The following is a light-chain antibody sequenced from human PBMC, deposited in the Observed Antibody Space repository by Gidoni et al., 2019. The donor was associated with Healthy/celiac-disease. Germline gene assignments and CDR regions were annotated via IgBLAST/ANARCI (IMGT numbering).Light chain of an antibody. CDR1: SSDVGGYNY. V-gene: IGLV2-11*01. CDR2: DVS. CDR3: CSYAGSYTL. J-gene: IGLJ2*01. Sequence: QSALTQPRSVSGSPGQSVTISCTGTSSDVGGYNYVSWSQQHPGKAPKLMIYDVSKRPSGVPDRFSGSKSGNTASLTISGLQAEDEADYYCCSYAGSYTLFGGGTKLTVL.